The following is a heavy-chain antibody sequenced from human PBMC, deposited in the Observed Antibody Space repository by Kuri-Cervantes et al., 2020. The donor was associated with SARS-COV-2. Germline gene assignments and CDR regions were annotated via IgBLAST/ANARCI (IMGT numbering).Heavy chain of an antibody. V-gene: IGHV3-48*02. D-gene: IGHD6-13*01. CDR1: GFTFSSYD. CDR3: ARYGFGYSTFYGMDV. Sequence: LSLTCAASGFTFSSYDMNWVRQAPGKGLEWVSYISSSSRTMYNADSVKGRFTTSRDNAKNSLYLQMNSLRDEDTAVYYCARYGFGYSTFYGMDVWGQGTTVTVSS. CDR2: ISSSSRTM. J-gene: IGHJ6*02.